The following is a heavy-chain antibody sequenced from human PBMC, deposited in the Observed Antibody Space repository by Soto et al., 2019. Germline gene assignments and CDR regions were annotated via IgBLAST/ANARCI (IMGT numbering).Heavy chain of an antibody. CDR2: IIPIFGTA. J-gene: IGHJ3*02. Sequence: QVQLVQSGAEVKKPGSSVKVSCKASGGTFSSYAISWVRQAPGQGLQRMGGIIPIFGTANYAQKFQGRVTITADESTSTVYMELSSLRSEDTAVYYCAREVDTDFSPHRKRAFDIWGQGTMVTVSS. CDR1: GGTFSSYA. CDR3: AREVDTDFSPHRKRAFDI. D-gene: IGHD3-3*01. V-gene: IGHV1-69*12.